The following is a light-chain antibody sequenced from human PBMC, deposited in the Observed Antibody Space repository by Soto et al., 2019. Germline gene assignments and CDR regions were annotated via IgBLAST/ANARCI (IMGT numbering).Light chain of an antibody. CDR3: QQYTSWPLYT. CDR1: QSVSSD. Sequence: EIVMTQSPATLSVSPGERATLSCRARQSVSSDLAWYQQKPGQAPRLLIFGASTRASGIPARFSGSGSGTEFTLTISSLQSEDLAVDYCQQYTSWPLYTFGQGTKLEIK. V-gene: IGKV3-15*01. J-gene: IGKJ2*01. CDR2: GAS.